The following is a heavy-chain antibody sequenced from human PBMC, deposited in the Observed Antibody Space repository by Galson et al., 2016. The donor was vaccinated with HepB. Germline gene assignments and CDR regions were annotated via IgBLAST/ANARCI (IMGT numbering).Heavy chain of an antibody. J-gene: IGHJ4*02. V-gene: IGHV4-59*08. CDR1: GASISSYY. CDR3: ARHRGGEWFLLRASNYFDY. Sequence: SETLSLTCTVSGASISSYYWSWIRQPPGKGLEWIGYMYYSGNTNYNPSLKSRVTISVDTSKNQFSLRLNSVTAADTAVYYCARHRGGEWFLLRASNYFDYWGQGTLVTVSS. CDR2: MYYSGNT. D-gene: IGHD3-22*01.